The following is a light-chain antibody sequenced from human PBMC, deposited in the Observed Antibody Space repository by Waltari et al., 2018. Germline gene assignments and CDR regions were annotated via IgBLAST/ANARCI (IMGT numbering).Light chain of an antibody. V-gene: IGLV2-14*03. CDR1: SSDVGGYKY. J-gene: IGLJ1*01. CDR3: SSYTTSNTLV. CDR2: DVS. Sequence: SGSPGQSITISCTGTSSDVGGYKYVSWYQQHPGKAPKLMIYDVSNRPSGVSNRFSGSKSGNTASLTISGLQAEDEADYYCSSYTTSNTLVFGTGTNVIVL.